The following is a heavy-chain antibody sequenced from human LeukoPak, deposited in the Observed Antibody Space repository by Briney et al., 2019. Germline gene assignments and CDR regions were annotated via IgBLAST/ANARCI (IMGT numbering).Heavy chain of an antibody. CDR1: GVSISSYY. D-gene: IGHD3-10*01. V-gene: IGHV4-59*01. CDR2: IYYSGST. CDR3: ARVVSGFGSGSYYKKGWFDP. Sequence: SETLSLTCTVSGVSISSYYWSWIRQPPGKGLEWIGYIYYSGSTNYNPSLKSRVTISVDTSKTQFSLKLSSVTDTDTAVYYCARVVSGFGSGSYYKKGWFDPWGQGTLVTVSS. J-gene: IGHJ5*02.